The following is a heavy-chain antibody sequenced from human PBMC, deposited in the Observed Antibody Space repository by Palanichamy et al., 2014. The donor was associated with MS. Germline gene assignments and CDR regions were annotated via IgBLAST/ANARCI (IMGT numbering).Heavy chain of an antibody. J-gene: IGHJ4*02. CDR3: VNIGFSGY. Sequence: EVQAGGGLGEGLVQPGGSLRLSCSASGFTFSSYAMYWVRQAPGKGLEYVSTISSDGDTTYYADSVKGRFTISRDNFKNTLYLQMSSLRAEDTAVYYCVNIGFSGYWGQGTLVTVSS. CDR2: ISSDGDTT. V-gene: IGHV3-64D*08. D-gene: IGHD3-10*01. CDR1: GFTFSSYA.